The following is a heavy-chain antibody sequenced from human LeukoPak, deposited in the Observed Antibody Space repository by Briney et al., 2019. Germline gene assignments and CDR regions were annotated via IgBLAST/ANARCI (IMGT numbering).Heavy chain of an antibody. Sequence: SETLSLTCAVYGGSFSGYYWSWIRQPPGKGLEWIGEINHSGSTTYNPSLKSRVTMSIDTSRSQFSLKLSSVTAADTAVYFCARGPNWNDFDYWGQGTLVTVSS. CDR3: ARGPNWNDFDY. CDR1: GGSFSGYY. D-gene: IGHD1-1*01. CDR2: INHSGST. J-gene: IGHJ4*02. V-gene: IGHV4-34*01.